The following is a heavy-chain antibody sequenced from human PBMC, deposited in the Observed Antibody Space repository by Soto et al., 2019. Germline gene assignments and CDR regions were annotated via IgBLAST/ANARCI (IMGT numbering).Heavy chain of an antibody. CDR1: GFTFSSYG. J-gene: IGHJ3*02. Sequence: QVQLVESGGGVVQPGRSLRLSCAASGFTFSSYGMHWVRQAPGKGLEWVAVIWYDGSNKYYADSVKGRFTISRDNSKNTLYLQMNSLRAEYTAVYYCARDKASLIAVAGLRGAFDIWGQGTMVTVSS. V-gene: IGHV3-33*01. CDR3: ARDKASLIAVAGLRGAFDI. CDR2: IWYDGSNK. D-gene: IGHD6-19*01.